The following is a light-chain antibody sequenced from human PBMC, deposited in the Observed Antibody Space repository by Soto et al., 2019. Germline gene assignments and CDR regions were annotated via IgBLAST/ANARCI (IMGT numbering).Light chain of an antibody. CDR1: SSDVGGYNY. J-gene: IGLJ2*01. CDR3: SSYTTSRTYVV. V-gene: IGLV2-14*01. CDR2: EVR. Sequence: QSALTQPASVSGSPGQSITISCTGTSSDVGGYNYVSWYQQHPGKAHKLMIYEVRNRPSGVSNRFSGSKSGNTASLTISGLQAEDEADYYCSSYTTSRTYVVFGGGTKLTVL.